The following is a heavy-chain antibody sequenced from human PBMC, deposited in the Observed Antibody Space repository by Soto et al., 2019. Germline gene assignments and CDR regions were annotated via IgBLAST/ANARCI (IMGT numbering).Heavy chain of an antibody. J-gene: IGHJ4*02. CDR1: GGTLSSYA. Sequence: ASVKVSCKASGGTLSSYAISWVRQAPGQGLEWMGGIIPIFGTANYAQKFQGRVTITADESTSTAYMELSSLRSEDTAVYYCARGSGAARPEHFDYWDQGTMKTVSS. CDR3: ARGSGAARPEHFDY. D-gene: IGHD6-6*01. V-gene: IGHV1-69*13. CDR2: IIPIFGTA.